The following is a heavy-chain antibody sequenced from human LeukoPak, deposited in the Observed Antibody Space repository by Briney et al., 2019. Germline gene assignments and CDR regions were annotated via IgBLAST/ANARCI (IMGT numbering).Heavy chain of an antibody. D-gene: IGHD3-16*01. J-gene: IGHJ5*02. CDR3: ARGGAGGVTAYRRGWFDP. CDR2: TYNRSKWYS. Sequence: SQTLSLTCAISGDNVSSNSATWSWIRQSPSRGLEWLGRTYNRSKWYSDYAVSVKGRITINPDTSKNQFSLQLNSVTPEDTAVYYCARGGAGGVTAYRRGWFDPWGQGTLVTVSS. CDR1: GDNVSSNSAT. V-gene: IGHV6-1*01.